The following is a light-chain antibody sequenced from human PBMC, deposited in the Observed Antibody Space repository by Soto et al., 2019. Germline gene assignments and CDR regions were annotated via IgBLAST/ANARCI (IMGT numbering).Light chain of an antibody. Sequence: EIVSTQSPGTLSLSPGERATLSCRASQSVSSIYLGWYQQKPGQAPRLLIYGASSRATGIPDRFSGSGSGTDFTLTISRLEPEDFAVYYCQQYGDSTGWTFGQGTKVDIK. J-gene: IGKJ1*01. CDR1: QSVSSIY. V-gene: IGKV3-20*01. CDR2: GAS. CDR3: QQYGDSTGWT.